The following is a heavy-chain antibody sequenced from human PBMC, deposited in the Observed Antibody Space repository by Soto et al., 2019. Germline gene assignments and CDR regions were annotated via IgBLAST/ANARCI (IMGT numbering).Heavy chain of an antibody. V-gene: IGHV4-31*01. CDR1: GGSISSGDYY. CDR3: ARGDLSYGDSLSYFAY. Sequence: QVQLQASGPGLVKPSQTLSLTCSVSGGSISSGDYYWSWIRQHPGKGLEAIRYISDSGSTYYNPSLNIPLIISVDTSNHLPSLKLHSVTAADTAVYYCARGDLSYGDSLSYFAYWGQGPLVTVSS. CDR2: ISDSGST. D-gene: IGHD4-17*01. J-gene: IGHJ4*02.